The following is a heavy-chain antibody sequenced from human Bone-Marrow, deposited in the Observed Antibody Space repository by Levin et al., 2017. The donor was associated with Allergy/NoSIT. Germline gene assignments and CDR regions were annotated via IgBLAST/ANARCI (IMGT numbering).Heavy chain of an antibody. Sequence: ASVKVSCKASGYTFTGYYMHWVRQAPGQGLEWMGRINPNSGGTNYAQKFQGRVTMTRDTSISTAYMELSRLRSDDTAVYYCARVLRQQQAGNNWFDPWGQGTLVTVSS. J-gene: IGHJ5*02. CDR1: GYTFTGYY. CDR2: INPNSGGT. V-gene: IGHV1-2*06. D-gene: IGHD6-13*01. CDR3: ARVLRQQQAGNNWFDP.